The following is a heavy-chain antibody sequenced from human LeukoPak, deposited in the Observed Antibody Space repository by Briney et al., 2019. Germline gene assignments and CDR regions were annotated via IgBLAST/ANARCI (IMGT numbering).Heavy chain of an antibody. CDR1: GFTFNSYA. Sequence: GGSLRLSCAASGFTFNSYAMSWVRQAPGKGLKWVSTVSDSGGSTHYADSVKGRFTISRDNSKKTLYLQMNSLRVEDTAVYYCARPGIAVTGLAFRYYFDYWGQGTLVTVSS. CDR3: ARPGIAVTGLAFRYYFDY. CDR2: VSDSGGST. D-gene: IGHD6-19*01. V-gene: IGHV3-23*01. J-gene: IGHJ4*02.